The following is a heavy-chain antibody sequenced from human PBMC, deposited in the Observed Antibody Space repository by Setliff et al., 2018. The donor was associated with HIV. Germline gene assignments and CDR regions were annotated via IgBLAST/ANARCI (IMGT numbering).Heavy chain of an antibody. J-gene: IGHJ4*02. CDR1: GYTFTSYG. V-gene: IGHV1-18*01. D-gene: IGHD1-26*01. CDR2: ISPYNGNT. Sequence: ASVKVSCKASGYTFTSYGIVWVRQAPGQGLEWMGWISPYNGNTNYAQKLQGRFTMTTDTSTNTVYMDLRSLRSDDTAVYYCAREWRETLHWEAAFDYWGQGTLVTVSS. CDR3: AREWRETLHWEAAFDY.